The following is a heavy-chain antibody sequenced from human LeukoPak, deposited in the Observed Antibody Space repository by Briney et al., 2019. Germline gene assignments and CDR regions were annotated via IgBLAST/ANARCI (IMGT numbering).Heavy chain of an antibody. CDR2: FDPEDGET. D-gene: IGHD6-13*01. Sequence: GASVKVSCKVSGYTLTELSMHWVRQAPGKGLEWMGGFDPEDGETIYAQKFQGRVTMTGDTSINTTYMELSRLKSDDTAVYYCARDVRRNNSSHIDCWGQGALVTVSS. J-gene: IGHJ4*02. V-gene: IGHV1-24*01. CDR3: ARDVRRNNSSHIDC. CDR1: GYTLTELS.